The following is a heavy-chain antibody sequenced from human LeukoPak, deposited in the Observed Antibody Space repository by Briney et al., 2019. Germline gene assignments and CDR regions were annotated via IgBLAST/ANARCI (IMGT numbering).Heavy chain of an antibody. D-gene: IGHD1-26*01. CDR1: GYRFTSYW. V-gene: IGHV5-51*01. CDR2: IYPGDSDT. J-gene: IGHJ5*02. Sequence: HGASLKISCKGAGYRFTSYWIGWVRQMPGKGLEWMGIIYPGDSDTRYSPSFQGQVTISADKSISTASLQWSSLKASDTAMYYCAMTFSGSYYGPTNNWFDPWGQGTLVTVSS. CDR3: AMTFSGSYYGPTNNWFDP.